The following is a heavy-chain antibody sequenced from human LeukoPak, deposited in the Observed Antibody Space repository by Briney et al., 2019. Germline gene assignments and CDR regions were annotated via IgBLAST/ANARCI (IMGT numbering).Heavy chain of an antibody. Sequence: XXSXXXXXXXXXAXXKGLEWXXXXXXDGSNKYYADSVKGRFTISRDNSKNTLYLQMNSLRAEDTAVYYCAREGIVVVPASYYYGMDVWGQGTTVTVSS. V-gene: IGHV3-30-3*01. CDR3: AREGIVVVPASYYYGMDV. CDR1: XXSXXX. CDR2: XXXDGSNK. D-gene: IGHD2-2*01. J-gene: IGHJ6*02.